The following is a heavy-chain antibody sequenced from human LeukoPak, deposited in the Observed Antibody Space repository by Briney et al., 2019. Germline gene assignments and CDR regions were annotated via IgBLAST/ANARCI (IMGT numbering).Heavy chain of an antibody. D-gene: IGHD3-16*01. V-gene: IGHV3-7*03. CDR2: INRDASEK. CDR1: GFTFSNYW. J-gene: IGHJ6*03. CDR3: AKGGGGRLIYYYYMDV. Sequence: GGSLRLSCGASGFTFSNYWMTWVRQAPGKGLEWVANINRDASEKYYANSVKGRFTISRDNAKNSLYLQMNSLRTEDMALYYCAKGGGGRLIYYYYMDVWGKGTTVTVSS.